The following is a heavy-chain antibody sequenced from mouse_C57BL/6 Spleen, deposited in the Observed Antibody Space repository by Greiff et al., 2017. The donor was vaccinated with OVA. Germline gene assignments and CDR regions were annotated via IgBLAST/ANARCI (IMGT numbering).Heavy chain of an antibody. Sequence: VKLVESGPELVKPGASVKISCKASGYAFSSSWMNWVKQRPGKGLEWIGRIYPGDGDTNYNGKFKGKATLTADKSSSTAYMQLSSLTSEDSAVYFCARAYYSNYLYFDYWGQGTTLTVSS. V-gene: IGHV1-82*01. J-gene: IGHJ2*01. D-gene: IGHD2-5*01. CDR1: GYAFSSSW. CDR3: ARAYYSNYLYFDY. CDR2: IYPGDGDT.